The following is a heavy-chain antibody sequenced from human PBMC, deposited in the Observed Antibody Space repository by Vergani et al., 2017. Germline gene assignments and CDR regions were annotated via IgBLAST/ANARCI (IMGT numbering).Heavy chain of an antibody. CDR3: ARHVKSLAAAGYPNYYYYGMDV. Sequence: EVQLVQSGAEVKKPGESLRISCKGSGYSFTSYWISWVRQMPGKGLEWMGRIDPSDSYTNYSRSFQGNVTISADKSISTAYLQWSSLKASDTAMYYCARHVKSLAAAGYPNYYYYGMDVWGQGTTVTVSS. J-gene: IGHJ6*02. D-gene: IGHD6-13*01. CDR2: IDPSDSYT. CDR1: GYSFTSYW. V-gene: IGHV5-10-1*03.